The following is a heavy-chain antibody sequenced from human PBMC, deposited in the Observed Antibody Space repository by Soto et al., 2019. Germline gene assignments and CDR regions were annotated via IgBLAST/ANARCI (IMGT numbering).Heavy chain of an antibody. J-gene: IGHJ6*02. CDR1: GGTFSSYT. Sequence: SVKVSCKASGGTFSSYTISWVRQAPGQGLEWMGRIIPILGIANYAQKFQGRVTITADKSTSTAYMELSSLRSEDTAVYYCARGIAVAGTWGYYYYYYGMDVWGQGTTVTVSS. CDR2: IIPILGIA. V-gene: IGHV1-69*02. CDR3: ARGIAVAGTWGYYYYYYGMDV. D-gene: IGHD6-19*01.